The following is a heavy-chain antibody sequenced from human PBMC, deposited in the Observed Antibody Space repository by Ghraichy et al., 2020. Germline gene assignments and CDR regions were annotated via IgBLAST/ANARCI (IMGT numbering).Heavy chain of an antibody. CDR3: ARVMTSYCGGDCYSHYFAF. J-gene: IGHJ4*02. CDR1: GGSMSPFH. CDR2: IFYTGTA. Sequence: SETLSLTCSVSGGSMSPFHWSWVRKSPGKGLEWIGNIFYTGTATYNSALKSRVTISIDTSTNQFSLKLRSMTAGDTAVYYCARVMTSYCGGDCYSHYFAFWGQGTLVTASS. D-gene: IGHD2-21*02. V-gene: IGHV4-59*01.